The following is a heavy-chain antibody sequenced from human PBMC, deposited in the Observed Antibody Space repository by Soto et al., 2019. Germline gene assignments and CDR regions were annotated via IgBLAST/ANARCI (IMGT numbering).Heavy chain of an antibody. CDR1: GFTFSSYS. V-gene: IGHV3-48*01. Sequence: PGGSLRLSCAASGFTFSSYSMNWVRQAPGEGLEWVSYISSSSTIYYADSVKGRFTISRDNAKNSLYLQMNSLRAEDTAVYYCARYCSSTSCYAGYYYYYMDVWGKGTTVTVSS. D-gene: IGHD2-2*01. J-gene: IGHJ6*03. CDR3: ARYCSSTSCYAGYYYYYMDV. CDR2: ISSSSTI.